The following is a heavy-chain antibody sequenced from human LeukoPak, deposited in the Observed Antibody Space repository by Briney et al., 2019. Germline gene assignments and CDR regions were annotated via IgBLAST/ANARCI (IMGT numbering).Heavy chain of an antibody. CDR3: ARDRGYSYGYNAFDI. CDR2: ISSSSSYI. Sequence: GGYLRLSCAASGFTFSSYSMNWVRQAPGKGLEWVSSISSSSSYIYYADSVKGRFTISRDNAKNSLYLQMNSLRAEDMAVYYCARDRGYSYGYNAFDIWGQGTMVTVSS. J-gene: IGHJ3*02. CDR1: GFTFSSYS. V-gene: IGHV3-21*01. D-gene: IGHD5-18*01.